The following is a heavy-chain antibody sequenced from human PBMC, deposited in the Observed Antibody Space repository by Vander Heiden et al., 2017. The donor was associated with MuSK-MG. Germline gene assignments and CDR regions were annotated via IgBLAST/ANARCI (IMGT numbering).Heavy chain of an antibody. CDR1: GFTVSSNY. CDR3: ARDGRDGTYNWFDP. CDR2: IYSGGRT. J-gene: IGHJ5*02. Sequence: EVQLVESGGGLVQPGGSLRLSCAASGFTVSSNYMSWVRQAPGKGLEWVSVIYSGGRTYYADALKGRFTISRDNSKNTLYLQMKSMRAEDTAVYYCARDGRDGTYNWFDPWGQGTLVTVSS. V-gene: IGHV3-66*01.